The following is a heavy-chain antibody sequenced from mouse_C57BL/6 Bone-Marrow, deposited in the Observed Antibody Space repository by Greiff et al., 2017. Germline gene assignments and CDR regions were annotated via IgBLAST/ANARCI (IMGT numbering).Heavy chain of an antibody. CDR1: GFHIKDDY. V-gene: IGHV14-4*01. CDR3: ASYGGNYFDY. D-gene: IGHD1-1*02. CDR2: IDPEIGDT. Sequence: VKLLQSGAEFVRPGASVKLSCTASGFHIKDDYIPWVNQRPEQSLEWIGWIDPEIGDTEYAAKFQGKVTITSDTSPNTAYLHLSSLTSEDTAVYYCASYGGNYFDYWGQGTPLTVAS. J-gene: IGHJ2*01.